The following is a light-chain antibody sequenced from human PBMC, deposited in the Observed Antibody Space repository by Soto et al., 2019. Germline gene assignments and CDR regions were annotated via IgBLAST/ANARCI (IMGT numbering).Light chain of an antibody. CDR3: QSYDDSLSVHYV. Sequence: QSVLTQPPSVSGAPGQRVTISCTRSSSNIGSTYDVQWYQQLPGTAPKLLIHGNTNRPSAVPDRFSGSKSGTSASLAITGLQADDEADYYCQSYDDSLSVHYVFGTGTKLTVL. CDR1: SSNIGSTYD. CDR2: GNT. V-gene: IGLV1-40*01. J-gene: IGLJ1*01.